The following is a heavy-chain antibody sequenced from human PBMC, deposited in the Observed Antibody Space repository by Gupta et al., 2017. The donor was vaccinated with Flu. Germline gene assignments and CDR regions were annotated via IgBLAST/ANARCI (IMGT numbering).Heavy chain of an antibody. CDR3: ARTRLNRYNYNDLAY. V-gene: IGHV1-8*01. CDR1: GYTFTSYD. D-gene: IGHD1-1*01. J-gene: IGHJ4*02. CDR2: MNPNNNNT. Sequence: QVQLMQSGAEVKKPGASVKVSCKASGYTFTSYDINWVRRATGQGLEWMGWMNPNNNNTGYAQKFQGRVTMTWNTSISTAYLELSSLRSEDTAVYYCARTRLNRYNYNDLAYWGQGTLVTVSS.